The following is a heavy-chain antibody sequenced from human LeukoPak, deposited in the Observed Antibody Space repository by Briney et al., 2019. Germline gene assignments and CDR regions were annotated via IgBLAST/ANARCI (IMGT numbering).Heavy chain of an antibody. D-gene: IGHD6-19*01. Sequence: SVKVSCKASGYTFSTYPMNWVRQAPGQGLEWMGGIIPIFGTANYAQKFQGRVTITADESTSTAYMELSSLRSEDTAVYYCARVAVAVAGSLDYWGQGTLVTVSS. CDR1: GYTFSTYP. CDR3: ARVAVAVAGSLDY. J-gene: IGHJ4*02. V-gene: IGHV1-69*13. CDR2: IIPIFGTA.